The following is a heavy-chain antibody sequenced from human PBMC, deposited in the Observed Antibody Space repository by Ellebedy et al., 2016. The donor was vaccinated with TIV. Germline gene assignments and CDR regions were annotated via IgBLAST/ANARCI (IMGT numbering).Heavy chain of an antibody. CDR3: AKGNDILTGSPFDY. D-gene: IGHD3-9*01. J-gene: IGHJ4*02. V-gene: IGHV3-30*18. CDR1: GFTISSYG. CDR2: ISYDGIDK. Sequence: PGGSLRLSCAASGFTISSYGMHWVRQAPGKRLERVTVISYDGIDKYYEDSVKGRFTISRDNSKNTLYLQMNSLRAEDTAVYYCAKGNDILTGSPFDYWGQGTLVTVSS.